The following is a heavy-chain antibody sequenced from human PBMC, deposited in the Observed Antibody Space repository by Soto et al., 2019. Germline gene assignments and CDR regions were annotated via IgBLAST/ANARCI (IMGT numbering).Heavy chain of an antibody. J-gene: IGHJ4*02. V-gene: IGHV4-31*03. Sequence: PSETLSITCTVSGESVTSDGYSWNWNRQHPGKALEWIGYIYHSGGTYSNPALRTRLTISIDTSKNQFSMNLRSVTAADTAVYYCAREFRAYGHLEYWVQGALVPVSS. CDR1: GESVTSDGYS. CDR3: AREFRAYGHLEY. D-gene: IGHD4-17*01. CDR2: IYHSGGT.